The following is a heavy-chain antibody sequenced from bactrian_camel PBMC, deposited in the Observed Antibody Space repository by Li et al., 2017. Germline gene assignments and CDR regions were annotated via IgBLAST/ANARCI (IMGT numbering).Heavy chain of an antibody. CDR3: AADAIPFVPTGRYYTYDIRY. CDR2: IQPDGTT. V-gene: IGHV3S57*01. CDR1: EYTYWGYC. Sequence: LALSCEVPEYTYWGYCMGWFRQALGKEREGVAVIQPDGTTTYADSVKGRFTVSKDNDKNTLYLQMNNLKPEDTGMYYCAADAIPFVPTGRYYTYDIRYWGQGTQVTVS. J-gene: IGHJ4*01. D-gene: IGHD3*01.